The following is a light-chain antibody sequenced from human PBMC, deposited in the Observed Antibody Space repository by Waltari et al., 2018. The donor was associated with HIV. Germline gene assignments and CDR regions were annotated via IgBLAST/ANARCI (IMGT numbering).Light chain of an antibody. CDR2: RND. J-gene: IGLJ3*02. CDR3: STWDNSLSHWV. V-gene: IGLV1-47*01. CDR1: ISNLGGNF. Sequence: QSVVTQPPSASGTPGQNISISCSGDISNLGGNFVYWYQQRPGTAPRLLLYRNDQRPSGVPDRFSGSKSPTSASLAISGLRSEYEADYHCSTWDNSLSHWVFGGGTKVTVL.